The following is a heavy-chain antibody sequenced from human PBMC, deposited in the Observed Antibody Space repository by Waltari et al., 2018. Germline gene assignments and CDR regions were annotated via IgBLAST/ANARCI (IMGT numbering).Heavy chain of an antibody. CDR2: ISSSSSTI. CDR1: GFTFSSYS. J-gene: IGHJ4*02. D-gene: IGHD1-20*01. Sequence: EVQLVESGGGLVQPGGSLRLSCAASGFTFSSYSMNWVRQAPGKGLEWVSYISSSSSTIYYADSVKGRFTISRDNAKNSLYLQMNSLRAEDTAVYYCARATYNWNDVFDYWGQGTLVTVSS. V-gene: IGHV3-48*04. CDR3: ARATYNWNDVFDY.